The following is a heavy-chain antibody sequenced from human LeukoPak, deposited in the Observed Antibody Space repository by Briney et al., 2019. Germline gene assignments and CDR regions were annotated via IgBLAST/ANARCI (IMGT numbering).Heavy chain of an antibody. CDR2: IYTSGST. CDR3: ARVPWDSSGWPYFDY. D-gene: IGHD6-19*01. CDR1: GGSISSYY. Sequence: SETLSLTCTVSGGSISSYYWSWIRQPAGKGLEWIGRIYTSGSTNYNPSLKSRVTMSVDTSKNQFSLKLSSVTAADTAMYYCARVPWDSSGWPYFDYWGQGTLVTVSS. J-gene: IGHJ4*02. V-gene: IGHV4-4*07.